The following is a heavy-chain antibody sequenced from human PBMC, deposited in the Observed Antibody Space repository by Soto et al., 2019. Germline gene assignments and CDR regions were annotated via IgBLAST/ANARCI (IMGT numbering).Heavy chain of an antibody. V-gene: IGHV3-30*18. CDR2: ITYDGSFQ. Sequence: QVQLVESGGGVVQPGGSLRLSCQASGFNFDNYGMHWVRQAPGKGLEWVAVITYDGSFQYYADSVKGRFTISRDNSKNTLSLHLNTLKPEDTAVYHCAKDRVGGTFYPPRAFWGQGTLVTVSS. CDR3: AKDRVGGTFYPPRAF. D-gene: IGHD1-7*01. CDR1: GFNFDNYG. J-gene: IGHJ4*02.